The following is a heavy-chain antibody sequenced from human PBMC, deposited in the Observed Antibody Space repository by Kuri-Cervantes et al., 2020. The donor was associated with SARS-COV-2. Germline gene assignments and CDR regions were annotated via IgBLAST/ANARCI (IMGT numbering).Heavy chain of an antibody. CDR3: ARGLPGLQHYYDSSGYYYYDY. V-gene: IGHV3-7*01. CDR1: GFTFSSYW. CDR2: IKQDGSEK. J-gene: IGHJ4*02. D-gene: IGHD3-22*01. Sequence: GGSLRLSCAASGFTFSSYWMSWVRQAPGKGLEWVANIKQDGSEKYYVDSVKGRFTISRDNAKNSLYLQMNSLRAEDTAVYYCARGLPGLQHYYDSSGYYYYDYWGQGTLVTVSS.